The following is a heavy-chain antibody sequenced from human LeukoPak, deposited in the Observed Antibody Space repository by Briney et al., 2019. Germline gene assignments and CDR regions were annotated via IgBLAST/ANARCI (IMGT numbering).Heavy chain of an antibody. CDR3: ARGDQTFDY. CDR2: ISGSGANT. J-gene: IGHJ4*02. Sequence: PGGSLRLSCAASGFTFSSYGMSWVRQAPGKGLEWISGISGSGANTYYADSVKGRFTISRDNSKNTLHLQMNSLRAEDMAVYYCARGDQTFDYWGQGTLVTVSS. V-gene: IGHV3-23*01. CDR1: GFTFSSYG.